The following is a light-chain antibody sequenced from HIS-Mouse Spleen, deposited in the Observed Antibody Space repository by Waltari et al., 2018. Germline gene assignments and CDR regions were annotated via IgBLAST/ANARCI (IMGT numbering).Light chain of an antibody. CDR2: AAS. CDR3: QQLNSYPPT. J-gene: IGKJ1*01. Sequence: DIQLIQSPSFLSASVGDRVTITCRASKGISSYLAWYQQKPGKAPKLLIYAASTLQSGVPSRFSGSGSGTEFTLTISSLQPEDFATYYCQQLNSYPPTFGQGTKVEIK. CDR1: KGISSY. V-gene: IGKV1-9*01.